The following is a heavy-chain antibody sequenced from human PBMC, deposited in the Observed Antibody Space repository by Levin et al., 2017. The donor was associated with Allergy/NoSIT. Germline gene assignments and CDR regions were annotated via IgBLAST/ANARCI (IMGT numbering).Heavy chain of an antibody. Sequence: PSETLSLTCTVSGGFIHSYFWSWIRQPPGKGLEWIGYIYYNWNTDYNPSLKSRVTISVDTSKNQFSLRLSSVTAADTAVYYCARPYSSSPGWGQGTLVTVSS. CDR1: GGFIHSYF. V-gene: IGHV4-59*08. CDR2: IYYNWNT. CDR3: ARPYSSSPG. D-gene: IGHD6-6*01. J-gene: IGHJ4*02.